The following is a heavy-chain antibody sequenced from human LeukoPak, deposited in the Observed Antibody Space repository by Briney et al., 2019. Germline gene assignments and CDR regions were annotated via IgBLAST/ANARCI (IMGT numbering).Heavy chain of an antibody. CDR1: KDTFTTYD. CDR3: ARSTMGGRRRYDY. J-gene: IGHJ4*02. V-gene: IGHV1-8*01. CDR2: INPNSGNT. Sequence: ASVKVSCKASKDTFTTYDVDWVRQATGLGLEWMGGINPNSGNTGYAQKFQGRVTTTMNSSINTAYMELTSLTSEATAVYYCARSTMGGRRRYDYWGQGTLVTVSS. D-gene: IGHD3-10*01.